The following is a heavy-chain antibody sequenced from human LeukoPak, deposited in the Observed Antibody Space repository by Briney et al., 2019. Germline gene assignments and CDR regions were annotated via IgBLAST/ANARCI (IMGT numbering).Heavy chain of an antibody. J-gene: IGHJ3*02. CDR3: ASSMVRGVSCAFDI. Sequence: GASVKVSCKASGYTFTSYAMHWVRQAPGQRLEWMGWINAGNGNTKYSQEFQGRVTITRDTSASTAYMELSSLRSEDMAVYYCASSMVRGVSCAFDIWGQGTMVTVSS. CDR2: INAGNGNT. CDR1: GYTFTSYA. D-gene: IGHD3-10*01. V-gene: IGHV1-3*03.